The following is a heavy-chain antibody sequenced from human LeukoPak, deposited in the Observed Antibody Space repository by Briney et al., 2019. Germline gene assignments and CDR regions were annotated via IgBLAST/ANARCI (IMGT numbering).Heavy chain of an antibody. CDR1: GFTFSSYS. J-gene: IGHJ1*01. CDR3: ARDPRKGGVSFQH. Sequence: PGGSLRLSCAASGFTFSSYSMNWVRQAPGKGLEWVSSISSSSSYIYYADSVKGRFTISRDNAKNSLYLQMNSLRAEDTAVYYCARDPRKGGVSFQHWGQGTLVTVSS. V-gene: IGHV3-21*01. D-gene: IGHD1-14*01. CDR2: ISSSSSYI.